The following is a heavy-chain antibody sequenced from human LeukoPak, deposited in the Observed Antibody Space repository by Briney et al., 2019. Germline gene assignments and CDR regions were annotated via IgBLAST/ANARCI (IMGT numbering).Heavy chain of an antibody. CDR3: ARDRLRDPNDAFDI. V-gene: IGHV4-61*02. CDR2: IYTSGST. Sequence: SETLSLTCTVSGGSISSGSHYWSWIRQPAGKGLEWIGRIYTSGSTNYNPSLKSRVTISVDTSKNQFSLKLSSVTAADTAVYYCARDRLRDPNDAFDIWGQGTMVTVSS. J-gene: IGHJ3*02. CDR1: GGSISSGSHY.